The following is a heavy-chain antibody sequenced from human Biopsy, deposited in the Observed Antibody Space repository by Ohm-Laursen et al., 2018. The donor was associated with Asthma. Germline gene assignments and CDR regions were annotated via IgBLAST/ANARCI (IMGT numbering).Heavy chain of an antibody. Sequence: GTLSLTCTVSGGSVSSGSYYWSWIRQPPGKGLEWIGYIYYRGSTNYNPSLKSRVTISVDTSKNQFSLKLSSVTAADTAAYYCARERAGYYGSGSYLGYWGQGTLVTVSS. V-gene: IGHV4-61*01. J-gene: IGHJ4*02. CDR3: ARERAGYYGSGSYLGY. CDR2: IYYRGST. CDR1: GGSVSSGSYY. D-gene: IGHD3-10*01.